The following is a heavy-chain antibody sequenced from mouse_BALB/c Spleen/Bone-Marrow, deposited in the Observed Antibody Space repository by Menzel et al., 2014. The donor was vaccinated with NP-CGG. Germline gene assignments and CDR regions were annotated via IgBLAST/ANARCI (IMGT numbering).Heavy chain of an antibody. CDR2: IWAGGST. Sequence: VKLVESGPGLVAPSQSLSITCTVSGFSLTSYGVHWVRQPPGKGLEWLGVIWAGGSTNYNSALMSRLSISKDNSKSQVFLKMNSLQTDDTAMYYCARGLSTMITTGFAYWGQGTLVTVSA. CDR1: GFSLTSYG. D-gene: IGHD2-4*01. J-gene: IGHJ3*01. CDR3: ARGLSTMITTGFAY. V-gene: IGHV2-9*02.